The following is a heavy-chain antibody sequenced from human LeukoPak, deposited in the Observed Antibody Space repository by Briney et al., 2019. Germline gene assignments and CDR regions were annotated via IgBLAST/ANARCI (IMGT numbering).Heavy chain of an antibody. D-gene: IGHD3-3*01. CDR3: ARDQYDTWSRRGNFDS. V-gene: IGHV3-7*03. Sequence: PGGSLRLSCAASGFTFSSYSMNWARQAPGKGLEWVASINHNGNVNYYVDSVKGRFTISRDNAKNSLYLQMNSLRAEDTAVFYCARDQYDTWSRRGNFDSWGQGTLVIVSS. CDR1: GFTFSSYS. J-gene: IGHJ4*02. CDR2: INHNGNVN.